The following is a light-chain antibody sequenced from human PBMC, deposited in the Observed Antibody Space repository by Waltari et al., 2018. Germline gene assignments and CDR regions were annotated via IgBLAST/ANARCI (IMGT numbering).Light chain of an antibody. Sequence: SYELSQPPSVSVSPGQTASITCSGDKLGDKYACWYQQKPGQSPLHVIYKDDKRRSGIPGRCSGSNSGNTATLTISETQAMDEADYYCQAWDDTTMVFGGGTKLTVL. V-gene: IGLV3-1*01. J-gene: IGLJ2*01. CDR3: QAWDDTTMV. CDR2: KDD. CDR1: KLGDKY.